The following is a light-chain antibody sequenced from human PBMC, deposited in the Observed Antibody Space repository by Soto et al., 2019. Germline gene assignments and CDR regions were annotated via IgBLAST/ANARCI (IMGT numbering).Light chain of an antibody. J-gene: IGKJ4*01. Sequence: DIQMTQSPSSLSASVGDRVTITCRASQSISNYLNWYQQKPGKAPKVLIYAASSLQSGVPSRFSGSGSGTDFILTISTLQPDDFATYYCQQYNSYPLTFGGGTKV. V-gene: IGKV1-16*01. CDR2: AAS. CDR3: QQYNSYPLT. CDR1: QSISNY.